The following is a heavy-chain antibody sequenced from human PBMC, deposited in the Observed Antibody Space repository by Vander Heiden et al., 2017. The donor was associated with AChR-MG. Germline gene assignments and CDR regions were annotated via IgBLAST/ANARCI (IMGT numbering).Heavy chain of an antibody. J-gene: IGHJ4*02. CDR3: AKDAMSDFWSGYPDY. Sequence: QVQLVESGGGVVQPGGSLRLSCAASGFTFSCYGMHWVRQAPGKGLEWVTFIRNDGGNKYYGDSVKGRFTISRDNSKNTLYLQMNSLRAEDTAVHYCAKDAMSDFWSGYPDYWGQGTLGTVAS. D-gene: IGHD3-3*01. CDR2: IRNDGGNK. V-gene: IGHV3-30*02. CDR1: GFTFSCYG.